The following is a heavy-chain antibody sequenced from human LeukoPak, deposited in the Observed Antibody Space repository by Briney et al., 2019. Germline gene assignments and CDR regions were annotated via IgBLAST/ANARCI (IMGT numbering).Heavy chain of an antibody. V-gene: IGHV3-11*04. CDR3: AKDYGISGTGGAWLDP. CDR2: ISSSGSTI. D-gene: IGHD1-20*01. Sequence: PGGSLRLSCAASGFTFSDYYMSWIRQAPGKGLEWVSYISSSGSTIYYADSVKGRFTISRDNAKNTLYLQMNSLRFEDTAVYYCAKDYGISGTGGAWLDPWGRGTLVTVSS. J-gene: IGHJ5*02. CDR1: GFTFSDYY.